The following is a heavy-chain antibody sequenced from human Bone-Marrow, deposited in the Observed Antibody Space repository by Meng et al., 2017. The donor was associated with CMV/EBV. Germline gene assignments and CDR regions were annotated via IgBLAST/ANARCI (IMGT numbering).Heavy chain of an antibody. Sequence: GESLKISCAASGFTFSDYYMSWIRQAPGKGLEWVSYISSSGSTIYYADSVKGRFTISRDNAKNSPYLQMNSLRAEDTAVYYCAREEWELLRYYYYGMDVWGQGTTVTVSS. CDR2: ISSSGSTI. CDR3: AREEWELLRYYYYGMDV. V-gene: IGHV3-11*01. CDR1: GFTFSDYY. J-gene: IGHJ6*02. D-gene: IGHD1-26*01.